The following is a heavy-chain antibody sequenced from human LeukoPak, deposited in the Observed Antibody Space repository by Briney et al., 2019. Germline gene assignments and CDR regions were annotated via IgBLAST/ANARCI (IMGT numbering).Heavy chain of an antibody. V-gene: IGHV3-48*01. CDR2: ISPDDSTA. CDR1: GFTFSSYS. CDR3: ARDYGYGFDI. D-gene: IGHD3-16*01. J-gene: IGHJ3*02. Sequence: PGGSLRLSCLASGFTFSSYSMSWVRQAPGKGLEWVSAISPDDSTAYYADSVKGRFTISRDNAKNSLYLQMNSLRAEDTAVYYCARDYGYGFDIWGQGTMVTVSS.